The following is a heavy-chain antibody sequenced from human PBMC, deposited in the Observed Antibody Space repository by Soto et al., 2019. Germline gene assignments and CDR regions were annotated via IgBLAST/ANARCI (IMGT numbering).Heavy chain of an antibody. CDR2: ISKGGSTT. V-gene: IGHV3-11*01. CDR1: GFALSDYY. D-gene: IGHD1-26*01. J-gene: IGHJ4*02. Sequence: GGSLRLSCAASGFALSDYYMSWIRQAPGEGLEWITYISKGGSTTYYVDSVKGRFTISRDNARNSLDLQMNSLRSDDTAVYYCAREVSGRYSTFDYWGQGILVTVSS. CDR3: AREVSGRYSTFDY.